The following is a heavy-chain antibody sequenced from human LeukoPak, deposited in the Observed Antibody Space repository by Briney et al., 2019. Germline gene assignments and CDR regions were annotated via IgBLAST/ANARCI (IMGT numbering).Heavy chain of an antibody. D-gene: IGHD3-3*01. CDR2: ISYDGSNK. Sequence: QPGGSLRLSCAASGFTFSSYAMHWVRQAPGKGLEWVAVISYDGSNKYYADSVKGRFTISRDNSKNTLYLQMNSLRAEDTAVYYCARDRSLLGARQYYDFWSGYETWYYGMDVWGQGTTVTVSS. J-gene: IGHJ6*02. V-gene: IGHV3-30-3*01. CDR1: GFTFSSYA. CDR3: ARDRSLLGARQYYDFWSGYETWYYGMDV.